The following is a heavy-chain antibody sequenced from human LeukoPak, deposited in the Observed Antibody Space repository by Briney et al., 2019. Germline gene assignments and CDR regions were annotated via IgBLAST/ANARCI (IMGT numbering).Heavy chain of an antibody. V-gene: IGHV1-69*13. CDR3: ARDFQTGGSITIFGVVNTVYGMDV. CDR2: IIPIFGTA. J-gene: IGHJ6*02. CDR1: GGTFSSYA. D-gene: IGHD3-3*01. Sequence: SVTVSCTASGGTFSSYAISWVRQAPGQGLEWMGGIIPIFGTANYAQKFQGRVTITADESTSTAYMELSSLRSEDTAVYYCARDFQTGGSITIFGVVNTVYGMDVWGQGTTVTVSS.